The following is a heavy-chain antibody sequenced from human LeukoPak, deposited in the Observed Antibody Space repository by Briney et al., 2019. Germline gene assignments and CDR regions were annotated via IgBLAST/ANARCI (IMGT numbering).Heavy chain of an antibody. D-gene: IGHD6-19*01. CDR2: IYSGGVT. CDR1: GFTVSSNY. CDR3: ARAPSGWSDYWYFDL. V-gene: IGHV3-53*01. Sequence: PGGSLRLSCAASGFTVSSNYMSWVRQAPGKGLEWVLRIYSGGVTYYADSVTGRFIISRDNSKNTLFLQMNSLRAEETAVYYCARAPSGWSDYWYFDLWGRGTLVTVSS. J-gene: IGHJ2*01.